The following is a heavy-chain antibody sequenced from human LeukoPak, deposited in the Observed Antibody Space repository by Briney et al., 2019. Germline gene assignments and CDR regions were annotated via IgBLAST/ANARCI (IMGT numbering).Heavy chain of an antibody. CDR1: GFTFSNYA. J-gene: IGHJ4*02. CDR3: AKGERYCIDGVCYRDY. V-gene: IGHV3-23*01. D-gene: IGHD2-8*01. Sequence: ASETLRLSCAASGFTFSNYAMNWVRQAPGNGLEWVSDISGSGGNTYYADSVKGRFTISRDNSKNTLYLQMNSLRAEDTAVYYCAKGERYCIDGVCYRDYWGQGTLVTVSS. CDR2: ISGSGGNT.